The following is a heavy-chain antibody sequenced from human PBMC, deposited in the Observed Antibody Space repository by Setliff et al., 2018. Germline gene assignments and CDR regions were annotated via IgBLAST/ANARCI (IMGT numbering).Heavy chain of an antibody. CDR3: ARLPGYCNGGNCYGYYTFDI. CDR2: INYSGIT. CDR1: GFSLSTSGVG. J-gene: IGHJ3*02. D-gene: IGHD2-15*01. Sequence: SGPTLVNPTQTLTLTCTVSGFSLSTSGVGVGWIRQPPGKGLEWIGSINYSGITYYSPSLKSRVIVSVDTSKNQFSLKLSSVTAADTAVYYCARLPGYCNGGNCYGYYTFDIWGQGTMVTVSS. V-gene: IGHV4-39*01.